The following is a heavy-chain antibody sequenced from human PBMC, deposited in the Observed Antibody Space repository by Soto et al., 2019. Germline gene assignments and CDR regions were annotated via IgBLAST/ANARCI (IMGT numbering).Heavy chain of an antibody. CDR2: TLYSGTT. CDR1: GASISSGW. V-gene: IGHV4-4*02. Sequence: QVQLQESGPGLVKPSGTLSLTCAVSGASISSGWWTWVRQPPGKGLEWIGETLYSGTTNYNSSLNSRVTISIDKSKKQFSLNLSSVTAADTAVYYCSSRITDAPTWGQGTLVTVSS. J-gene: IGHJ5*02. D-gene: IGHD2-2*01. CDR3: SSRITDAPT.